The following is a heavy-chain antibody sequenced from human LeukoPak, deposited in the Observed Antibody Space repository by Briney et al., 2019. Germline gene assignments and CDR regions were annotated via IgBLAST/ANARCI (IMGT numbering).Heavy chain of an antibody. J-gene: IGHJ4*02. Sequence: SETLSLTCTVSGGSIMSFYWSWIRQPAGKGLEWIGYIYYSGSTNYNPSLKSRVTISVDTSKNQFSLKLSSVTAADTAVYYCARYTTVTAYFDYWGQGTLVTVSS. CDR3: ARYTTVTAYFDY. CDR1: GGSIMSFY. V-gene: IGHV4-59*08. CDR2: IYYSGST. D-gene: IGHD4-17*01.